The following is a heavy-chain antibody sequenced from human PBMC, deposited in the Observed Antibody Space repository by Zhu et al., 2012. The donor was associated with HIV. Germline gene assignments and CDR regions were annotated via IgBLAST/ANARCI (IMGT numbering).Heavy chain of an antibody. J-gene: IGHJ3*02. CDR2: IYYSGST. Sequence: QVQLQESGPGLVKPSETLSLTCTVSGGSISSYYWSWIRQPPGKGLEWIGYIYYSGSTNYNPSLKSRVTISVDTSKNQFSLKLSSVTAADTAVYYCARDPKYSSSWYVGAFDTWGQGTMVTVSS. CDR3: ARDPKYSSSWYVGAFDT. CDR1: GGSISSYY. D-gene: IGHD6-13*01. V-gene: IGHV4-59*01.